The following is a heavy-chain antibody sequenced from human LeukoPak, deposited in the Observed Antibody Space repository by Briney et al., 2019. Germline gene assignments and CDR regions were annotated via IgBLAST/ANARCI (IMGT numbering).Heavy chain of an antibody. Sequence: GGSLRLSCAASGFTFSSYSINWVRQAPGKGLEWVSYISSSSSTIYYADSVKGRFTISRDNAENSLYLQMNSLRAEDTAVYYCAIGSYNWFDPWGQGTLVTVSS. CDR2: ISSSSSTI. CDR1: GFTFSSYS. D-gene: IGHD1-26*01. CDR3: AIGSYNWFDP. V-gene: IGHV3-48*01. J-gene: IGHJ5*02.